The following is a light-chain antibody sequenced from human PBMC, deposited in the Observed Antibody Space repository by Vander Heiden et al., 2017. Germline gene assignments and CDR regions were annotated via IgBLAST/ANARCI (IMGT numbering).Light chain of an antibody. V-gene: IGLV1-40*01. CDR3: QSYDSSLSGSV. J-gene: IGLJ2*01. CDR2: GYN. CDR1: RSNIGAGYD. Sequence: QSVLTQPPSVSGAPGQRVTISCTGSRSNIGAGYDVHWYQQLPGTAPKLLIYGYNNRPSGVPDRFSGSRSGTSASLAITGLQAEDEADYYCQSYDSSLSGSVFGGMTKLTVL.